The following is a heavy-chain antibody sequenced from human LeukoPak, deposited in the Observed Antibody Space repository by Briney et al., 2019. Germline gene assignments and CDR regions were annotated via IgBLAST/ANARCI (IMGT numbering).Heavy chain of an antibody. CDR3: AKDFSSASYTYYYYYMDV. V-gene: IGHV4-39*07. CDR1: GGSISNYY. Sequence: SETLSLTCTVSGGSISNYYWGWIRQPPGKGLEWIGSIYYSGNTYYNPSLKSRVTISLDTSKNQFSLKVSSVTAADTAIYYCAKDFSSASYTYYYYYMDVWGKGTTVTVSS. D-gene: IGHD6-25*01. J-gene: IGHJ6*03. CDR2: IYYSGNT.